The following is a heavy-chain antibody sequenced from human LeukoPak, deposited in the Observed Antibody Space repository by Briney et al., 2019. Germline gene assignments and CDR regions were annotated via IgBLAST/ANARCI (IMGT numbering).Heavy chain of an antibody. J-gene: IGHJ4*02. CDR2: IYYSGST. D-gene: IGHD3-3*01. V-gene: IGHV4-39*07. CDR1: GGSISSSSYY. CDR3: ATFGNGASPGYFDY. Sequence: PSETLSLTCTVSGGSISSSSYYWGWIRQPPGKGLEWIGSIYYSGSTYYNPSLKSRVTISVDTSKNQFSLKLSSVTAADTAVYYCATFGNGASPGYFDYWGQGTLVTVSS.